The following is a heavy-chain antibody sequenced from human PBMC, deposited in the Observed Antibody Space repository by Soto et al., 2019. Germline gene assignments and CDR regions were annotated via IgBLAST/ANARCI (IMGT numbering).Heavy chain of an antibody. Sequence: SETLSLTCVVYGGSFSGYYWTWIRQPPGKGLEWIGYISHSGSTNYNPSLKSRITISVDRSKNQFSLKLSSVTAADTAVYYCARGQVVAAQHWGQGTLVTVSS. D-gene: IGHD2-15*01. CDR3: ARGQVVAAQH. CDR2: ISHSGST. V-gene: IGHV4-59*12. CDR1: GGSFSGYY. J-gene: IGHJ4*02.